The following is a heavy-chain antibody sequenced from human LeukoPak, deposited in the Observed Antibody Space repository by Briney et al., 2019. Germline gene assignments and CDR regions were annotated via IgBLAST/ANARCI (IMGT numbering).Heavy chain of an antibody. J-gene: IGHJ6*02. Sequence: PSETLSLTCSVSVGSISSYYWSWIRQPPGKGLEWIGYIHYSGNTNYNPSLKSRVTISVDTSKNQFSLKLSSVTAADTAVYYCARQGICSSTSCYRSGVDVWGQGTTVTVSS. CDR1: VGSISSYY. D-gene: IGHD2-2*01. CDR3: ARQGICSSTSCYRSGVDV. CDR2: IHYSGNT. V-gene: IGHV4-59*01.